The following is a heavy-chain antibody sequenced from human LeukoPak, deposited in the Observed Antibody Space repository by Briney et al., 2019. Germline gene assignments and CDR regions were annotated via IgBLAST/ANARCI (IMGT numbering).Heavy chain of an antibody. D-gene: IGHD3-10*01. CDR2: ISSGSSYI. CDR1: GFIFSSYT. J-gene: IGHJ4*02. V-gene: IGHV3-21*01. CDR3: AGWRTYDSGSYNY. Sequence: PGGSLRLSCAASGFIFSSYTMNWVRQAPGKGLEWVSSISSGSSYIYYADSVKGRFTVSRDNAKNSLYLQMDSLRADDTALYYCAGWRTYDSGSYNYWGQGTLVTVSS.